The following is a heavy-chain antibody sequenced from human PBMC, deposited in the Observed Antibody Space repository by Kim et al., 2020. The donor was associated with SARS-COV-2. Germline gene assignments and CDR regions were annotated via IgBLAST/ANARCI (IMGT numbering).Heavy chain of an antibody. Sequence: GGSLRLSCAASGFTFSSYAMSWVRQAPGKGLEWVSAISGSGGSTYYADSVKGRFTISRDNSKNTLYLQMNSLRAEDTAVYYCAKVWEDGTDPSVDYWGQGTLVTVSS. CDR3: AKVWEDGTDPSVDY. V-gene: IGHV3-23*01. D-gene: IGHD1-1*01. CDR2: ISGSGGST. CDR1: GFTFSSYA. J-gene: IGHJ4*02.